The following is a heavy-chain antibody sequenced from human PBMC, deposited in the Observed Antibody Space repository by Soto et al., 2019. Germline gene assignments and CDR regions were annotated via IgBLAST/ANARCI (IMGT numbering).Heavy chain of an antibody. D-gene: IGHD3-22*01. CDR3: AREYYYDSSGYYPRRRFDY. Sequence: ASVKVSCKASGYTFTGYYMHWVRQAPGQGLEWMGWINPNSGGTNYAQKFQGRVTMTRDTSISTAYMELSRLRSDDTAVYYCAREYYYDSSGYYPRRRFDYWGQGTLVTVSS. CDR2: INPNSGGT. V-gene: IGHV1-2*02. CDR1: GYTFTGYY. J-gene: IGHJ4*02.